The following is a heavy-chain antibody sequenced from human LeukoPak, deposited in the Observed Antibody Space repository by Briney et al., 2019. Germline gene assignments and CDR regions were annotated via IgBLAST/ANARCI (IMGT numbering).Heavy chain of an antibody. Sequence: GSLRLSCAASGFTFSSYSMNWVRQAPGKGLEWVSSISSSSSYIYYADSVKGRFTISRDNAKNSLYLQMNSLRAEDTAVYYCARDINDYGDYYYYYYMDVWGKGTTVTISS. D-gene: IGHD4-17*01. CDR2: ISSSSSYI. V-gene: IGHV3-21*01. CDR1: GFTFSSYS. J-gene: IGHJ6*03. CDR3: ARDINDYGDYYYYYYMDV.